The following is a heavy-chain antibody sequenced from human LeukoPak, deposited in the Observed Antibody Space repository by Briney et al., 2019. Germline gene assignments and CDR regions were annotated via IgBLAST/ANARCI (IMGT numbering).Heavy chain of an antibody. CDR3: ARLRFGGVIVRYYYYYMDV. J-gene: IGHJ6*03. V-gene: IGHV4-34*01. CDR2: INHSGST. Sequence: MPSETLSLTCAVYGGSFSGYYWCWIRQPPGKGLEWIGEINHSGSTNYNPSLKSRVTISVDTSKNQFSLKLSSVTAADTAVYYCARLRFGGVIVRYYYYYMDVWGKGTTVTISS. D-gene: IGHD3-16*02. CDR1: GGSFSGYY.